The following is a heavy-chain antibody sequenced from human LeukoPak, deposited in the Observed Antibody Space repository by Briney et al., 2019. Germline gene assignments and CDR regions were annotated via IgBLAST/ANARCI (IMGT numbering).Heavy chain of an antibody. J-gene: IGHJ4*02. D-gene: IGHD3-16*01. CDR1: GGSISSTSYF. V-gene: IGHV4-39*07. CDR2: IYYSGAT. CDR3: ASTYDHSY. Sequence: PSETLSLTCSVSGGSISSTSYFWGWIRQPPGKGLEWIGSIYYSGATYYNPSLKSRVTISVATSKNQFSLKLNSVTAADTAVYYCASTYDHSYWGQGTLVTVSS.